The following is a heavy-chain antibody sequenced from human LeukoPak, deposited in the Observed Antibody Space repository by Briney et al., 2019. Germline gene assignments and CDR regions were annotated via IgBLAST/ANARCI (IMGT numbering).Heavy chain of an antibody. CDR3: AREAAGGYYGMDV. D-gene: IGHD1-14*01. J-gene: IGHJ6*02. V-gene: IGHV1-69*01. Sequence: IIPIFGTANYAQKFQGRVTITADESTSTAYMELSSLRSEDTAVYYCAREAAGGYYGMDVWGQGTTVTVSS. CDR2: IIPIFGTA.